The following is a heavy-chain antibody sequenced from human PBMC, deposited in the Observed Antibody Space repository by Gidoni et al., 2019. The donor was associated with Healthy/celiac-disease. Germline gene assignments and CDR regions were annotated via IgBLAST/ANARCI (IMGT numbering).Heavy chain of an antibody. CDR1: GGTFRSYA. V-gene: IGHV1-69*01. D-gene: IGHD1-26*01. CDR3: ARDKEYGGSPTWGFFDY. CDR2: IIPISGTA. Sequence: QVQLVQSGAEGQKPGSSVKVSCEASGGTFRSYAISWVRQAPGQGLEWMGGIIPISGTANYAQKFQGRVTITADESTSTAYMELSSLRSEDTAVYYCARDKEYGGSPTWGFFDYWGQGTLVTVSS. J-gene: IGHJ4*02.